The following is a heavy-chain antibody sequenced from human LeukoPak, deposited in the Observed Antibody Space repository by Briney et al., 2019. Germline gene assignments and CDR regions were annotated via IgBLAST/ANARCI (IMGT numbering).Heavy chain of an antibody. V-gene: IGHV3-7*04. CDR1: GFTFNSYW. Sequence: PGGSLRLSCAASGFTFNSYWMNWVRQAPGKGLQWVATIKEDGSETFCVDSVKGRFTISRDNAKNSLYLQMNSLRAEDTAVYYCARKITAAGTYWGQGTLVTVSS. CDR2: IKEDGSET. D-gene: IGHD6-13*01. CDR3: ARKITAAGTY. J-gene: IGHJ4*02.